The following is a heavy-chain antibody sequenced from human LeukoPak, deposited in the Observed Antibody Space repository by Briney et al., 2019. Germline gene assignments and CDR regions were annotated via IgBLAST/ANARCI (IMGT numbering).Heavy chain of an antibody. CDR1: DGSFTSSSYY. V-gene: IGHV4-39*01. J-gene: IGHJ6*02. CDR2: MYFSGNS. Sequence: PSETLSLTCSVSDGSFTSSSYYWVWIRQPPRKGLELIGTMYFSGNSYYNPSLKSRVTISVDTSKKQFSLKLSSVTPADTAVYYCARLHYYYGVDVWGQGATVTVSS. CDR3: ARLHYYYGVDV.